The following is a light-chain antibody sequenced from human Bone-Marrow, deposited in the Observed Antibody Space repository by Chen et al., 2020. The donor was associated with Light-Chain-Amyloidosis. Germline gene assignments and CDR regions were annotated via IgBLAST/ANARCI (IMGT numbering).Light chain of an antibody. CDR3: QSADSSGTYEVI. J-gene: IGLJ2*01. CDR1: DLPTKY. Sequence: SYELTQPPSVSVSPGQTARITCSGDDLPTKYAYWYQQKPGQAPVLVIHSDTERPSGTSERFSGSSSGTTGTLTNSGVQAEDEADYHCQSADSSGTYEVIFGGGTKLTVL. CDR2: SDT. V-gene: IGLV3-25*03.